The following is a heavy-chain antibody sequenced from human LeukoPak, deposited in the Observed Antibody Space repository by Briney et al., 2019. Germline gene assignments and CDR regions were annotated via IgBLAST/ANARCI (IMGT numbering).Heavy chain of an antibody. Sequence: PSETLSLTCAVYGGSFSGYYWSWIRQPPGKGLEWIGEINHSGSTNYNPSLKSRVTISVDTSKNQFSLKLSSVTAADTAVYYRARVLTRAPPMVRGVRNWFDPWGQGTLVTVSS. CDR3: ARVLTRAPPMVRGVRNWFDP. CDR1: GGSFSGYY. J-gene: IGHJ5*02. CDR2: INHSGST. D-gene: IGHD3-10*01. V-gene: IGHV4-34*01.